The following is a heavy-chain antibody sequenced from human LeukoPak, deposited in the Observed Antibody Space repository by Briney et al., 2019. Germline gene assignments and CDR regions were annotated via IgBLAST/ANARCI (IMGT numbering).Heavy chain of an antibody. J-gene: IGHJ2*01. D-gene: IGHD6-6*01. Sequence: ASVKVSCKAPGYTFTSYYMHWVRQAPGQGLEWIGIINPSGGSTGYAQKFQGRVTMTRDTSTSTVYMELSSLRSEDTAVYYCARGPVIGGHSSSSAWYFDLWGRGTLVTVSS. CDR2: INPSGGST. V-gene: IGHV1-46*01. CDR1: GYTFTSYY. CDR3: ARGPVIGGHSSSSAWYFDL.